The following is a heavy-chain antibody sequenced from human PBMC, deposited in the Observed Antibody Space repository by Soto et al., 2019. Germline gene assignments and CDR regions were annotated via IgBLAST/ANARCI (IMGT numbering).Heavy chain of an antibody. J-gene: IGHJ6*02. CDR2: INPNSGGT. V-gene: IGHV1-2*02. CDR1: GYNFRGYY. CDR3: AVGPHESDGVDV. Sequence: ASVKVSCKTSGYNFRGYYIHWVRQAPGQGLEWMGWINPNSGGTNYAQTFQGRVTMTRDTSISTACMELSRLRFDDTASYYCAVGPHESDGVDVWGQGPTVPVSS.